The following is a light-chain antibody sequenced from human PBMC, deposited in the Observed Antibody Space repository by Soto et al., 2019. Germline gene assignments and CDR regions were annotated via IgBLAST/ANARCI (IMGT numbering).Light chain of an antibody. Sequence: DIPVTQSPPSLSASVGDRVTVTCQASQDSNTFLNWFQQRPGEPPKLLIYATSNLEPGVPASFSGRQSGRDFILSISSMQPEDVGTYYCQQSDNLPDFTFGPGTKVNIK. CDR3: QQSDNLPDFT. CDR1: QDSNTF. CDR2: ATS. V-gene: IGKV1-33*01. J-gene: IGKJ3*01.